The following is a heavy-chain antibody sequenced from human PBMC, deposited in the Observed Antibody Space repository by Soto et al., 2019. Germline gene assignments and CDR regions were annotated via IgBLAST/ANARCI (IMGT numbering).Heavy chain of an antibody. Sequence: PSETLSLTCTVSGGSISSYYWSWIRQPPGKGLEWIGYIYYSGSTNYNPSLKSRVTISVDTSKNQFSLKLSSVTAADTAVYYCARHYGRLRESAYFDYWGQGTLVTVSS. CDR1: GGSISSYY. J-gene: IGHJ4*02. D-gene: IGHD4-17*01. CDR3: ARHYGRLRESAYFDY. V-gene: IGHV4-59*01. CDR2: IYYSGST.